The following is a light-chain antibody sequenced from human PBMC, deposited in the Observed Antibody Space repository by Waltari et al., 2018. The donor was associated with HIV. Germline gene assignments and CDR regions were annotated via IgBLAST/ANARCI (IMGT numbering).Light chain of an antibody. CDR3: QQYYTVPPT. CDR1: RTVLYSSDNQNY. J-gene: IGKJ4*01. Sequence: DIVMTQSPESLAVSLGERATINCTSSRTVLYSSDNQNYLDWYLQRPGQSPRVLLFWASTRAFGVPNRFSGSGSGTDFSLTLSSLQADDVGIYYCQQYYTVPPTFGGGTKVEI. V-gene: IGKV4-1*01. CDR2: WAS.